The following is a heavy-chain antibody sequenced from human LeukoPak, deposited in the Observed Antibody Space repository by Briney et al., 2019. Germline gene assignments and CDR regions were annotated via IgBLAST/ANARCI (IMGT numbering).Heavy chain of an antibody. Sequence: GGSLRLSCAASGFPFSSYGMHWVRQAPGKGLEWVARLVYDARSDYANSVKGRFSISRDDSKDTLFLDMSNLRVEDTALYYCARDLSAAFDFWGQGVLVTVSS. D-gene: IGHD6-19*01. CDR3: ARDLSAAFDF. J-gene: IGHJ4*02. CDR2: LVYDARS. V-gene: IGHV3-33*01. CDR1: GFPFSSYG.